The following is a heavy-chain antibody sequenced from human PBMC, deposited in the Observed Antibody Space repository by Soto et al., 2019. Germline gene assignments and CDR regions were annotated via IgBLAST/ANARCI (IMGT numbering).Heavy chain of an antibody. V-gene: IGHV3-48*01. CDR1: GFTFSSYN. CDR2: ISSSSTI. D-gene: IGHD3-22*01. J-gene: IGHJ5*02. Sequence: EVQLVESGGGLVQPGGSLRLSCAASGFTFSSYNMNWVRQAPGKGLEWVSYISSSSTIYYADSVKGRFTISRDNAKNSLYLQMNSLRAEDTAVYYCAREGDSSGWYIWFDPWGQGTLVTVSS. CDR3: AREGDSSGWYIWFDP.